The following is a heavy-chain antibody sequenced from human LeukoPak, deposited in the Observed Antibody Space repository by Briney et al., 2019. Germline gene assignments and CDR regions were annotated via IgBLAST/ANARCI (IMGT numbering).Heavy chain of an antibody. D-gene: IGHD1-1*01. V-gene: IGHV4-34*01. CDR3: ARGGEDWNPDY. Sequence: SETLSLTCAVYGGSFSGYYWSWIRQPSGKGLEWIGEINHSGSTNYNPSLKSRVTITVDTSKNQFSLKLSSVTAADTAVYYCARGGEDWNPDYWGQGTLVTVSS. J-gene: IGHJ4*02. CDR2: INHSGST. CDR1: GGSFSGYY.